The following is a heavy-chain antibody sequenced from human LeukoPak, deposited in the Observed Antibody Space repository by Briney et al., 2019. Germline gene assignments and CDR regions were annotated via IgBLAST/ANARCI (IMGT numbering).Heavy chain of an antibody. D-gene: IGHD4-17*01. CDR1: GGSISSYY. CDR2: IYYSGST. V-gene: IGHV4-59*12. Sequence: PSETLSLTCTVSGGSISSYYWSWIRQPPGKGLEWIGYIYYSGSTNYNPSLKSRVTISVDTSKNQFSLKLSSATAADTAVYYCARARRPSYGDYVYGNLYYFDYWGQGTLVTVSS. J-gene: IGHJ4*02. CDR3: ARARRPSYGDYVYGNLYYFDY.